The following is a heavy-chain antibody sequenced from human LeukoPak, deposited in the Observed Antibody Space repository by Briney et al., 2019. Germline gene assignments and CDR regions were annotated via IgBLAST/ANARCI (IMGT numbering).Heavy chain of an antibody. Sequence: GGSLRLSCAASGFTFSDYYMSWIRQAPGKGLEWVSYISSTSSYTNYADSVKGRFTISRDNAKNSLHMQMDSLRAEDTAVYYCARSYGWLPGGMWGQGTLVTVSS. CDR1: GFTFSDYY. J-gene: IGHJ4*02. D-gene: IGHD5-12*01. CDR3: ARSYGWLPGGM. V-gene: IGHV3-11*03. CDR2: ISSTSSYT.